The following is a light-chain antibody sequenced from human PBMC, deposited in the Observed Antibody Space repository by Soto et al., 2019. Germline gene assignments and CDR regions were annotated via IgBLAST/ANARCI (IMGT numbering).Light chain of an antibody. J-gene: IGKJ1*01. CDR2: DTF. CDR1: QNIANY. CDR3: QQRSDWTWA. V-gene: IGKV3-11*01. Sequence: EIVLTQSPVTLSLSPGERVTLSCRASQNIANYLAWYQPRPGQAPSLLFYDTFNSATGIPPRFSGSGSGTAFTLTISSLEPEDFAVYYCQQRSDWTWAFGQGTKVEVK.